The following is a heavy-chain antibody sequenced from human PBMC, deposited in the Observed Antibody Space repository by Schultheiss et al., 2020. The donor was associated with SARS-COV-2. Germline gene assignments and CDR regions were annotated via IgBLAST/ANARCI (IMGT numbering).Heavy chain of an antibody. Sequence: SETLSLTCAVSGGSISSGGYSWSWIRQPPGKGLEWIGYIYYTGKTYYNPSLKSRVTISVDTSKNQFSLKLSSVTAADTAVYYCARVRSGYVDYWGQGTLVTVSS. J-gene: IGHJ4*02. CDR2: IYYTGKT. CDR1: GGSISSGGYS. D-gene: IGHD1-26*01. CDR3: ARVRSGYVDY. V-gene: IGHV4-30-4*07.